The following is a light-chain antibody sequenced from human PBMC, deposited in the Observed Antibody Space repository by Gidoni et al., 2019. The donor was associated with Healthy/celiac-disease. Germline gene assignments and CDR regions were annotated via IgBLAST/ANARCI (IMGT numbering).Light chain of an antibody. V-gene: IGLV2-14*01. CDR1: SSDVVGYHY. Sequence: QSALPQPASVSGYPGQSITISCTGTSSDVVGYHYVSCYQQHPGKGPKLLIYEVSNRPSGVSKRFSGSKSGNTASLTISGLQAEDEADYYCSSYTSSSIFLFGGGTKLTVL. CDR2: EVS. CDR3: SSYTSSSIFL. J-gene: IGLJ2*01.